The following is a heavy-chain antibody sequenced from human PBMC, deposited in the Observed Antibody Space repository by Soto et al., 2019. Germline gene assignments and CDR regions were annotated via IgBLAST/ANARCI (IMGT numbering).Heavy chain of an antibody. CDR3: AKGNPAARALNKVAIAY. V-gene: IGHV3-23*01. Sequence: GGSLRLSCAASGFTFSSYAMSWVRQAPGKGLEWVSAISGSGGSTYYADSVKGRFTISRDNSKNTLYLQMNSLRAEDTAVYYCAKGNPAARALNKVAIAYWGQGTLVTVSS. J-gene: IGHJ4*02. CDR1: GFTFSSYA. CDR2: ISGSGGST. D-gene: IGHD2-2*01.